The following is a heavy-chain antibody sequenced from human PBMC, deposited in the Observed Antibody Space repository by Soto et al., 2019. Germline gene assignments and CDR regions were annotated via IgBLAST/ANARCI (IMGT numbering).Heavy chain of an antibody. J-gene: IGHJ5*02. Sequence: GGSLRLSCEGFGFNFEDYAMHWIRQAPGKGLEWVSGINWNGGITGYADSVKGRFTVSRDNANNSLHLEMSSLKTEDTALYCCARGRGALTVVSNWFDPWGQGTLVTVSS. D-gene: IGHD2-15*01. V-gene: IGHV3-9*01. CDR3: ARGRGALTVVSNWFDP. CDR1: GFNFEDYA. CDR2: INWNGGIT.